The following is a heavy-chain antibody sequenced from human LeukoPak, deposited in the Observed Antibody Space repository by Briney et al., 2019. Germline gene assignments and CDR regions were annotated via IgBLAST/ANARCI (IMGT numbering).Heavy chain of an antibody. Sequence: PGGSLRLSCAASGFTFNTYWMQLVCQAPGKGLVWGSRIRSDGSSTSYADSVRGRFTISRDNAKNTLYLQMNSLRAEDTAVYYCAGVLGVRDLAYFDYWGHGTLVTVSS. J-gene: IGHJ4*01. V-gene: IGHV3-74*01. D-gene: IGHD3-10*01. CDR1: GFTFNTYW. CDR3: AGVLGVRDLAYFDY. CDR2: IRSDGSST.